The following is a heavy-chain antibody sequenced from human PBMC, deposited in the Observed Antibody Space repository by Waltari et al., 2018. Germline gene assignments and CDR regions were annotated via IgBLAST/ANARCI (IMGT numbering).Heavy chain of an antibody. Sequence: EVQLVQSGAEVKKPGESLKISCKGSGYSFTSYWIGWVRQMPGKGLGWMWSIYPGDSDTRYSPSFQGQVTISADKASSTAYLQWSSLKASDTAMYYCASAYYDFWSGPRSAFDIWGQGTMVTVSS. CDR1: GYSFTSYW. CDR2: IYPGDSDT. V-gene: IGHV5-51*03. CDR3: ASAYYDFWSGPRSAFDI. J-gene: IGHJ3*02. D-gene: IGHD3-3*01.